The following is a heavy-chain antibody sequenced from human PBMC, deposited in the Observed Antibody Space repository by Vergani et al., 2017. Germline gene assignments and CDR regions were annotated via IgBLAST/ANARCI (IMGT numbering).Heavy chain of an antibody. J-gene: IGHJ6*02. CDR1: GYTFTDHY. CDR2: VDPEDGET. D-gene: IGHD4-17*01. V-gene: IGHV1-69-2*01. CDR3: ATPQTVTTCRMEV. Sequence: EVQLVQSGAEVKKPGATMKISCKVSGYTFTDHYMHWVKQAPGKGLVWMGLVDPEDGETIYAEKIKGRVTIAADTSTDTAHLDLSSLRSEETAVYYWATPQTVTTCRMEVWGQGTTVSVSS.